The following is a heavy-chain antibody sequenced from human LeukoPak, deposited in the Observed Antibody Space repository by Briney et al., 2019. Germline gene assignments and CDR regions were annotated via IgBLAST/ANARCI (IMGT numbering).Heavy chain of an antibody. CDR1: GFTFDDYA. CDR2: ISWNSGNL. CDR3: AKGGYDIWTGYPPAPVPIYYYGMDV. Sequence: GRSLTLSCAPSGFTFDDYAMHWVRQAPGKGLEWVSGISWNSGNLGYADSVKGRFTLSRDNAKNSLYLQMKRLRAEDTALYYCAKGGYDIWTGYPPAPVPIYYYGMDVWGKGTTVTVSS. V-gene: IGHV3-9*01. D-gene: IGHD3-9*01. J-gene: IGHJ6*04.